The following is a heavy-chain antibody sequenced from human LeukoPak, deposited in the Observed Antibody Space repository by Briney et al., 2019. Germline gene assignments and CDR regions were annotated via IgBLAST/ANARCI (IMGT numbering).Heavy chain of an antibody. V-gene: IGHV3-23*01. D-gene: IGHD4-17*01. Sequence: PGGSLRLSCAASGFTFRNYAMGWVRQAPGKGLEWVSTSSGSGDDTYYADSVKGRFTISRDNSKNTLYLQMSGLRAEDTAVYYCAKFRGIPTTVTQDWGQDTLVTVSS. CDR2: SSGSGDDT. J-gene: IGHJ1*01. CDR3: AKFRGIPTTVTQD. CDR1: GFTFRNYA.